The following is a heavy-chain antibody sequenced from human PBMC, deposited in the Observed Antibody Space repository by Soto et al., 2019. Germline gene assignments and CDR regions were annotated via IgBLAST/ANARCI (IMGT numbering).Heavy chain of an antibody. CDR1: GFAFDDYA. CDR2: MSWNPISI. D-gene: IGHD6-19*01. V-gene: IGHV3-9*01. CDR3: VKGQIRDNSGWGREFDY. Sequence: EVQLVESGGGLVQPGRSLRLSCAASGFAFDDYAMHWVRQTPGKGLEWVSGMSWNPISIGYAGYVKGRFTISRDNAKKSLYLQMGSLRIENTALYCCVKGQIRDNSGWGREFDYWGQGVRVTVPS. J-gene: IGHJ4*02.